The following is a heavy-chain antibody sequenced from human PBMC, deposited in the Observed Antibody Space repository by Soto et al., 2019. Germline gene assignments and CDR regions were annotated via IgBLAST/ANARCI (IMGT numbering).Heavy chain of an antibody. J-gene: IGHJ6*04. CDR3: ARNEQQVVEVYYYYGMDV. V-gene: IGHV1-2*04. CDR2: INPNSGGT. D-gene: IGHD6-13*01. Sequence: GASVKVSCKASGYTFTGYYMHWVRQAPGQGLEWMGWINPNSGGTNYAQKFQGWVTMTRDTSISTAYMEVSRLRSDDMAMYYCARNEQQVVEVYYYYGMDVWGKGTTVTVSS. CDR1: GYTFTGYY.